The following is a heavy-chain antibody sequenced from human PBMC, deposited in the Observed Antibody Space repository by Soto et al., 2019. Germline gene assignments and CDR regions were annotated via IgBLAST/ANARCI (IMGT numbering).Heavy chain of an antibody. CDR2: ISYDGNNK. CDR1: GFTYSTYT. D-gene: IGHD1-26*01. J-gene: IGHJ4*02. V-gene: IGHV3-30-3*01. Sequence: PGGSLRLSCAASGFTYSTYTMHWVRQAPGKGLEWVAIISYDGNNKFYADSVKGRFTISRDSTKQTLYLQMNSLRAEDTAVYHCAKDQKWDLPHYLDHWGQGTLVTVSS. CDR3: AKDQKWDLPHYLDH.